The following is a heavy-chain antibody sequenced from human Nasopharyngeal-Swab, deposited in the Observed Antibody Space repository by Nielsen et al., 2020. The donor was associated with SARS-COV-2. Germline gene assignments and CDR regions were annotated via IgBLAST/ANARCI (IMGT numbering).Heavy chain of an antibody. D-gene: IGHD2-2*01. CDR3: ARVVPAALCGMDV. V-gene: IGHV1-69*13. Sequence: SVKVSCKASGGTFSSYAISWVRQAPGQGLEWMGGIIPIFGTANYAQKFQGRVTITADESTSTAYMELSSLRSEDTAVYYCARVVPAALCGMDVWGQGTTVTVSS. J-gene: IGHJ6*02. CDR1: GGTFSSYA. CDR2: IIPIFGTA.